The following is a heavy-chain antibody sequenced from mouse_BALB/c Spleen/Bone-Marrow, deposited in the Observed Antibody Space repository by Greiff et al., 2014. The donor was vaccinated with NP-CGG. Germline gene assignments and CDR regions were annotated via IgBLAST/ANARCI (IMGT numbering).Heavy chain of an antibody. Sequence: VQLQQSGAELARPGASVKLSCKASGYTFTSYWMQWVKQRPGQGLEWIGAIYPGDGDTRYTQKFKGEATLTADKSSSTAYMQLSSLASEDSAVYYCAYGTPFAYWGQGTLVTVSA. CDR2: IYPGDGDT. CDR1: GYTFTSYW. CDR3: AYGTPFAY. J-gene: IGHJ3*01. V-gene: IGHV1-87*01. D-gene: IGHD2-1*01.